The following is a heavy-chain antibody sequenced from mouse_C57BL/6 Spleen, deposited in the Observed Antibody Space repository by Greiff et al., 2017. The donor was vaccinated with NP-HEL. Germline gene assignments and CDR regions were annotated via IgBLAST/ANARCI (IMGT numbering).Heavy chain of an antibody. CDR2: INPSNGGT. D-gene: IGHD2-4*01. V-gene: IGHV1-53*01. CDR1: GYTFTSYW. J-gene: IGHJ2*01. CDR3: AGCGIYDYDEFDD. Sequence: QVQLQQPGTELVKPGASVKLSCKASGYTFTSYWMHWVKQRPGQGLEWIGNINPSNGGTNYNEKFKSKATLTVDKSSSTAYMQLSSLTSEDSAVSCYAGCGIYDYDEFDDWGKGTTLTVAS.